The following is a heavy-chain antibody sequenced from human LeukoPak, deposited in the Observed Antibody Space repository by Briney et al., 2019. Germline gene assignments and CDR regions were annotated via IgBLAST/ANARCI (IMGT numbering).Heavy chain of an antibody. J-gene: IGHJ4*02. CDR3: ARDHDFAFDN. D-gene: IGHD2-21*02. CDR2: IRDSGTT. Sequence: GGSLRLSCAASGFTFSTYPMNWVRQAPGKGLEWISHIRDSGTTDYADSVKGRFTISRDNAKDSLYLQLSSLRAEDTAVYYCARDHDFAFDNWGQGTLVTVSS. CDR1: GFTFSTYP. V-gene: IGHV3-69-1*01.